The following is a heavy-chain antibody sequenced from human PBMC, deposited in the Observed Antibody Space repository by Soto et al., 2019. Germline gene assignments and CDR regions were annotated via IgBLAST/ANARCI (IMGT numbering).Heavy chain of an antibody. D-gene: IGHD6-19*01. V-gene: IGHV4-39*01. CDR3: ARHLTPDSGWVNWYFDL. Sequence: QLQLQESGPGLVKPSETLSLTCTVSGGSISSSSYYWGWIRQPPGKGLEWIGSIYYSGSTYYNPSLKSRVTISVDTSKNQFSLKLSSVTAADTAVYYCARHLTPDSGWVNWYFDLWGRGTLVTVSS. CDR1: GGSISSSSYY. CDR2: IYYSGST. J-gene: IGHJ2*01.